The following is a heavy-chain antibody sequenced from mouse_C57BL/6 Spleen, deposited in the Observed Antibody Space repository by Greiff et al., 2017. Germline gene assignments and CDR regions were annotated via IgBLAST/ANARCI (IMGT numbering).Heavy chain of an antibody. CDR2: IYPRSGNT. J-gene: IGHJ4*01. CDR1: GYTFTSYG. Sequence: QVHVKQSGAELARPGASVKLSCKASGYTFTSYGISWVKQRTGQGLEWIGEIYPRSGNTYYNEKFKGKATLTADKSSSTAYMELRSLTSEDSVVYFCARADDYGAMDYWGQGTSVTVSS. CDR3: ARADDYGAMDY. V-gene: IGHV1-81*01.